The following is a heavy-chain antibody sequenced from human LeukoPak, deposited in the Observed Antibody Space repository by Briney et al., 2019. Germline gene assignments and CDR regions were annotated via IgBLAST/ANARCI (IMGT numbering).Heavy chain of an antibody. J-gene: IGHJ4*02. V-gene: IGHV3-23*01. CDR1: GFTFSSYA. CDR2: ISGSGGST. CDR3: AKMRGEGSGCFDY. D-gene: IGHD3-22*01. Sequence: PGGSLRLSCAASGFTFSSYAMSWVRQAPGKGLEWVSAISGSGGSTYYADSVKGRFTISRDNSKNTLYLQMHSLRAEDTAVYYCAKMRGEGSGCFDYWGQGTLVTVSS.